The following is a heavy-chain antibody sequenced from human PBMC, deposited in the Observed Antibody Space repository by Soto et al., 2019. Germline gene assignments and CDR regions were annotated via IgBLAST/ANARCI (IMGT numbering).Heavy chain of an antibody. CDR1: GYTFTSYV. J-gene: IGHJ4*02. V-gene: IGHV1-3*01. CDR3: ARDRIPYVSEKSGFFFADY. Sequence: QVQVVQSGAEVKKPGASVKVSCKTSGYTFTSYVIHWVRQAPGQRPEWMGWINAGDGNTKFSQKFHDRVTLTRDTFAGTAYMELSSLRSEDTAFYYCARDRIPYVSEKSGFFFADYWGQGTLVTVSS. CDR2: INAGDGNT. D-gene: IGHD5-12*01.